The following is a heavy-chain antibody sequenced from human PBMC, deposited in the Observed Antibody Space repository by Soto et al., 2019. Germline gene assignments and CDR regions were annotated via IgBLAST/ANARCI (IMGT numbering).Heavy chain of an antibody. Sequence: GGSLRLSCAASGFTFSTYWMHWVRQVPGKGLVWVSRISSDKSATTYADSVKGRFTISRDDAKNTLYLQMNSLRAGDTAVYYCARVSRGFDYWGQGTLVTVSS. J-gene: IGHJ4*02. CDR2: ISSDKSAT. CDR3: ARVSRGFDY. V-gene: IGHV3-74*01. CDR1: GFTFSTYW. D-gene: IGHD2-2*01.